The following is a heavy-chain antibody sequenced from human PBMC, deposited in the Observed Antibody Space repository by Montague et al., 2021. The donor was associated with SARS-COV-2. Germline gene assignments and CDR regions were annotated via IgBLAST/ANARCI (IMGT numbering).Heavy chain of an antibody. CDR3: ARLKRYFDSSGSPSAFDF. CDR1: GGSITNNIDY. J-gene: IGHJ3*01. Sequence: SETLSLTCTVSGGSITNNIDYWAWIRRPPGKGLEWIGSIYYTGNTYYNPSLKSRATISVVTSKNHFTLKLSSVTAAETAVYYCARLKRYFDSSGSPSAFDFWGQGTKVTVSS. V-gene: IGHV4-39*02. D-gene: IGHD3-22*01. CDR2: IYYTGNT.